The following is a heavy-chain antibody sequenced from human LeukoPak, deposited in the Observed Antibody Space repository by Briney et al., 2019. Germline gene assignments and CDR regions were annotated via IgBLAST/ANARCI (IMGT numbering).Heavy chain of an antibody. J-gene: IGHJ3*02. CDR2: IYYSGST. Sequence: SETLSLTCTVCGGSISSYYWSWIRQPPGKGLEWIGYIYYSGSTNYNPSLKSRVTISVDTSKNQFSLKLSSVTAADTAVYYCARGPHITMIVVVIAGAFDIWGQGTMVTVSS. CDR1: GGSISSYY. V-gene: IGHV4-59*12. D-gene: IGHD3-22*01. CDR3: ARGPHITMIVVVIAGAFDI.